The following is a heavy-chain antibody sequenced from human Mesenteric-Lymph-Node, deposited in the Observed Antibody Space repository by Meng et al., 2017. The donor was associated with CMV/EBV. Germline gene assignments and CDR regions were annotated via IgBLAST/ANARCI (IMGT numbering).Heavy chain of an antibody. Sequence: WGAGLLKPSESLSVKCAVYGGSFRGYYWNWIRQSPEKGLEWIGEINHSGSTTYNPSFTSRIIISVDTSTNQISLNMSSVTAADTAVYYCARGSSYDILTGYFDYWGQGALVTVFS. D-gene: IGHD3-9*01. V-gene: IGHV4-34*01. J-gene: IGHJ4*02. CDR3: ARGSSYDILTGYFDY. CDR2: INHSGST. CDR1: GGSFRGYY.